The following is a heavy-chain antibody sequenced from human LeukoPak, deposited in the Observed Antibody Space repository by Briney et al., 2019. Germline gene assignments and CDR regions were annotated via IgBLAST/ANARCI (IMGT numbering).Heavy chain of an antibody. V-gene: IGHV3-23*01. CDR3: AKKSRPGGVVVATYDY. Sequence: TGGSLRLSCAASGFTFSSYAMSWVRQAPGKGLEWVSAISGSGGSTYYADSVKGRFTISRDNSKNTLYLQMNSLRAEDTAVYYCAKKSRPGGVVVATYDYWGQGTLVTVSS. J-gene: IGHJ4*02. CDR2: ISGSGGST. D-gene: IGHD2-15*01. CDR1: GFTFSSYA.